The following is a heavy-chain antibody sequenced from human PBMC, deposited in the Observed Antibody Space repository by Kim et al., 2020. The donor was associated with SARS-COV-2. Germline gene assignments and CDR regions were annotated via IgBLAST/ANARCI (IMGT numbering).Heavy chain of an antibody. V-gene: IGHV4-39*02. D-gene: IGHD3-10*01. J-gene: IGHJ4*02. CDR3: AREVGAMVRGVILRVDY. CDR2: IYYSGST. CDR1: GGSISSSSYY. Sequence: SETLSLTCTVSGGSISSSSYYWGWIRQPPGQGLEWIGSIYYSGSTYYNPSLKSRVTISVDTSKHQFSLKRSSVTAADTAVYYCAREVGAMVRGVILRVDYWGQGTLVTVSS.